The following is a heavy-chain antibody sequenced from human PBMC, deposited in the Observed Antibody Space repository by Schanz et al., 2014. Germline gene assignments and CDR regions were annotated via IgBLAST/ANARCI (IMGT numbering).Heavy chain of an antibody. V-gene: IGHV7-4-1*02. CDR2: IRTNTGNP. D-gene: IGHD3-10*01. Sequence: QVQLVQSGSELKKPGASVKVSCKASGYTFTDYDVNWVRQAPGQGLEWMGWIRTNTGNPTFAQGFTGRFVFSLDTSVSTAYLQISSLKAEDTAVYYCARVREVWFGEYWFDPWGQGTLVTVSS. CDR1: GYTFTDYD. J-gene: IGHJ5*02. CDR3: ARVREVWFGEYWFDP.